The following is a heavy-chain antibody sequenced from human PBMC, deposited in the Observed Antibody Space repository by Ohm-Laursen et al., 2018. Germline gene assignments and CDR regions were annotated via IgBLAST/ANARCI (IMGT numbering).Heavy chain of an antibody. CDR2: IYYSGST. CDR1: GYSISSGSYY. J-gene: IGHJ4*02. CDR3: ARDSGVEGGD. V-gene: IGHV4-61*01. Sequence: TLSLTCAVSGYSISSGSYYWSWIRQPPGKGLEWIGYIYYSGSTNYNPSLKSRVTISVDTSKNQFSLKLSSVTAADTAVYYCARDSGVEGGDWGQGTLVTVSS. D-gene: IGHD1-1*01.